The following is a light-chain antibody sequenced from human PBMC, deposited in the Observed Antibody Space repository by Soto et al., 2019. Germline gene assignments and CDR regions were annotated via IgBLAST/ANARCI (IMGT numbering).Light chain of an antibody. V-gene: IGLV2-14*01. CDR3: CSYTSSSTLYV. J-gene: IGLJ1*01. Sequence: QSVLTQPASVSGSPGQSITISCTGTSSDIGFYNYVSWYQQYPGKAPKVVIYEVKNRPSGVSNRFSGSKSGNTASLTLSGLQADYEADYYCCSYTSSSTLYVFGTGTKVTVL. CDR1: SSDIGFYNY. CDR2: EVK.